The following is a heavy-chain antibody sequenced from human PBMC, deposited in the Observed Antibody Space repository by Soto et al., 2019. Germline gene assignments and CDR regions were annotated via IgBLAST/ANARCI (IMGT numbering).Heavy chain of an antibody. D-gene: IGHD5-12*01. V-gene: IGHV1-69*13. CDR2: IIPIFGTA. CDR1: GGTFSSYS. Sequence: SVKVCGKASGGTFSSYSISWVRQAPGQGLEWMGGIIPIFGTANYAQKFQGRVTITADESTSTAYMELSSLRSEDTAVYYCARALNIVATITYYYYGMDVWGQGTTVTVSS. CDR3: ARALNIVATITYYYYGMDV. J-gene: IGHJ6*02.